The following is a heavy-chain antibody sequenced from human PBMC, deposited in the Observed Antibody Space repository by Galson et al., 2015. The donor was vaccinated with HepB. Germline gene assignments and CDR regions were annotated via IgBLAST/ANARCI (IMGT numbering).Heavy chain of an antibody. CDR1: GGTFSSYA. J-gene: IGHJ4*02. CDR2: IIPIFGTA. Sequence: SVKVSCKASGGTFSSYAISWVRQAPGQGLEWMGGIIPIFGTANYAQKFQGRVTITADESTSTAYMELSSLRSEDTAVYYCAREGTAAAGTPLFDYWGQGTLVTVSS. CDR3: AREGTAAAGTPLFDY. D-gene: IGHD6-13*01. V-gene: IGHV1-69*13.